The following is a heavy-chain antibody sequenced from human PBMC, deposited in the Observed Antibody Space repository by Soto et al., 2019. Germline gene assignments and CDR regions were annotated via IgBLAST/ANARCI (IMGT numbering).Heavy chain of an antibody. CDR3: ARERGGSYPYYHYYRMDV. J-gene: IGHJ6*02. V-gene: IGHV4-34*01. CDR2: INHSGST. D-gene: IGHD1-26*01. CDR1: GGSFSGYY. Sequence: SETLSLTCAVYGGSFSGYYWSWIRQPPGKGLEWIGEINHSGSTNYNPSLKSRVTISVDTSKNQFSLKLSSVTAADTAVYYCARERGGSYPYYHYYRMDVWGQGTTVTVSS.